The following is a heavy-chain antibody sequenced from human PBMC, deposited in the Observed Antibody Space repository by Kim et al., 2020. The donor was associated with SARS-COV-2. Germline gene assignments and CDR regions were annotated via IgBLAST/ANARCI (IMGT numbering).Heavy chain of an antibody. CDR3: AREQLVQIDY. Sequence: SNKYYADSVKGRFTHSRDNSKNTLYLHMNSLRAEDTAVYYCAREQLVQIDYWGQGTLVTVSS. D-gene: IGHD6-13*01. CDR2: SNK. J-gene: IGHJ4*02. V-gene: IGHV3-33*01.